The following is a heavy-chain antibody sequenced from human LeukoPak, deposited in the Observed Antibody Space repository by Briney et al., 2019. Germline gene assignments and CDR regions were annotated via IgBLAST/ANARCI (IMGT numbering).Heavy chain of an antibody. Sequence: SETLSLTCTVSGGSISSYYWSWIRQPPGKGLEWIGYIYYSGSTNYNPSLKSRVTISVDTSKNQFSLKLSSVTAADTAVYYCAYNRNFALDNWGQGTLVTVSS. V-gene: IGHV4-59*01. CDR2: IYYSGST. CDR1: GGSISSYY. D-gene: IGHD1-14*01. J-gene: IGHJ4*02. CDR3: AYNRNFALDN.